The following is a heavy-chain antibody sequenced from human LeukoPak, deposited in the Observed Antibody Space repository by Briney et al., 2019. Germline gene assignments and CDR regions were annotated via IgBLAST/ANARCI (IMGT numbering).Heavy chain of an antibody. J-gene: IGHJ6*03. CDR3: VRAAGPGSPLYYMDV. CDR2: IKTDGSEK. CDR1: GFTFSNYW. D-gene: IGHD1-1*01. Sequence: PGGSLRLSCEGSGFTFSNYWMGWVRQAPGKGLQWVANIKTDGSEKYYVDSVKGRFTISRDNAKNSLYLQMNSLRAEDTAVYYCVRAAGPGSPLYYMDVWGKGTTVTVSS. V-gene: IGHV3-7*01.